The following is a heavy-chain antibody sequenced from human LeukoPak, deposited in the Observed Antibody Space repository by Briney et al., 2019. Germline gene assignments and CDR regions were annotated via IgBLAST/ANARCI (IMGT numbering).Heavy chain of an antibody. D-gene: IGHD6-19*01. CDR2: VHPSTGST. V-gene: IGHV1-46*01. CDR3: AREWGLRLAVNPKGMDV. J-gene: IGHJ6*02. Sequence: ASVTVSCKASGYTFTSYDIHWVRQAPGQGLEWMGLVHPSTGSTSFTQKFQGRVTMTSDTSTRTVYMELSSLRSEDTAVYYCAREWGLRLAVNPKGMDVWGQGTTVIVSS. CDR1: GYTFTSYD.